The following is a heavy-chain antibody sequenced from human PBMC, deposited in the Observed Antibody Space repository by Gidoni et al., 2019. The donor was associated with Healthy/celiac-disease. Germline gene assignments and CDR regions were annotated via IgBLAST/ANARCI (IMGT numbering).Heavy chain of an antibody. CDR1: GFSLSPRGVG. V-gene: IGHV2-5*01. D-gene: IGHD3-22*01. CDR2: IYWNDDK. J-gene: IGHJ4*02. CDR3: AHRRHVWVDSSPFWDY. Sequence: QITLKESGPTLVKPTQTLTLTCTFSGFSLSPRGVGVGWIRQPPGKALEWLALIYWNDDKRYSPSLKSRLTITKDTSKNQVVLTMTNMDPVDTATYYCAHRRHVWVDSSPFWDYWGQGTLVTVSS.